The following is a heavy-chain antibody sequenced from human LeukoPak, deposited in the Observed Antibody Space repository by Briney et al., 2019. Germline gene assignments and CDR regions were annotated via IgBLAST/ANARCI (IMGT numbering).Heavy chain of an antibody. Sequence: SGTLSLTCGVSGGSVTSTNWWTWVRQPPGKGLEWIGEVRLDGRTNYNPSLKSRLTISVDLSENHISLKLTSVTAADTAVYYCAREGGFFRPLDYSGQGTLVTVSS. CDR2: VRLDGRT. CDR1: GGSVTSTNW. J-gene: IGHJ4*02. CDR3: AREGGFFRPLDY. D-gene: IGHD3-3*01. V-gene: IGHV4-4*02.